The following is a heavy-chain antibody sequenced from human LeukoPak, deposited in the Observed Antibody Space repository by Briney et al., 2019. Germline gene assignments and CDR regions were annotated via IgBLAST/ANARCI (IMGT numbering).Heavy chain of an antibody. CDR3: ARGQNGGISIDY. V-gene: IGHV3-30-3*01. CDR1: GFTFSSYA. J-gene: IGHJ4*02. Sequence: GGSLRLSCAASGFTFSSYATHWVRQAPGKGLEWVAVISYDGSNKYYADSVKGRFTISRDNSKNTLYLQMNSLRAEDTAVYYCARGQNGGISIDYWGQGTLVTVSS. D-gene: IGHD3-16*01. CDR2: ISYDGSNK.